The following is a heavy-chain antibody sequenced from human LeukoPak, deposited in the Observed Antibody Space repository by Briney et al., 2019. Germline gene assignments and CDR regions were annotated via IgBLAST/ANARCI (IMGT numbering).Heavy chain of an antibody. J-gene: IGHJ4*02. Sequence: GGSLRLSCAASGFTFSSYGMHWARQAPGKGLEWVAFIRYDGSNKYYADSVKGRFTISRDNSKNTLYLQMNSLRAEDTAVYYCAKVGVGSGWYGFDYWGQGTLVTVSS. CDR1: GFTFSSYG. V-gene: IGHV3-30*02. CDR2: IRYDGSNK. CDR3: AKVGVGSGWYGFDY. D-gene: IGHD6-19*01.